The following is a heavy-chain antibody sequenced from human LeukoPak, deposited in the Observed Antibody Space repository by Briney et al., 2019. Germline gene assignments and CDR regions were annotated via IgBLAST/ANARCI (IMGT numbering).Heavy chain of an antibody. D-gene: IGHD3-10*01. J-gene: IGHJ5*02. V-gene: IGHV4-4*02. CDR3: ARDRPMVRGVTTNWFDP. CDR1: GGSISSSNW. CDR2: IYHSGST. Sequence: SGTLSLTCAVSGGSISSSNWWSWVRQPPGKGLEWIGEIYHSGSTNYNPSLKSRVTISVDKSKNQFSLKLSSVTAADTAVYYCARDRPMVRGVTTNWFDPWGQGTLVTVSS.